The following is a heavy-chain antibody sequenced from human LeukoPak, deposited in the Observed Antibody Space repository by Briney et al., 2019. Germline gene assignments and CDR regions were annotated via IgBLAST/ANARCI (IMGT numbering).Heavy chain of an antibody. CDR3: AKGPHHYYDSSGYFDAFDI. J-gene: IGHJ3*02. D-gene: IGHD3-22*01. CDR1: GFTFSSYG. CDR2: IRYDGSNK. V-gene: IGHV3-30*02. Sequence: GGSLRLSCAASGFTFSSYGMHWVRQAPGKGLEWVAFIRYDGSNKYYADSVKGRFTISRDNSKNTLYPQMNSLRAEDTAVYYCAKGPHHYYDSSGYFDAFDIWGQGTMVTVSS.